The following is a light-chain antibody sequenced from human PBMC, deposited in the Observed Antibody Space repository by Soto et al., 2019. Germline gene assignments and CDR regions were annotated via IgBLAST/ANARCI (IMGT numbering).Light chain of an antibody. CDR3: QQYNNWPTWT. J-gene: IGKJ1*01. Sequence: EIVLTQSPGTLSLSPGKRVTLSCRARQSVGSNLAWYQQKPGQAPRLLIYGASTRATGIPARFSGSGSETEFTLTISSLQAEDSAVYFCQQYNNWPTWTFGQGTKVDIK. V-gene: IGKV3-15*01. CDR1: QSVGSN. CDR2: GAS.